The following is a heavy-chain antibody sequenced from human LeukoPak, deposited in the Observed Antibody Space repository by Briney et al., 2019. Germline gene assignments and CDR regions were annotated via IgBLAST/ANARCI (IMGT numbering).Heavy chain of an antibody. D-gene: IGHD3-22*01. V-gene: IGHV1-46*01. Sequence: ASVKVSCKASGYTFTSYGISWVRQAPGQGLEWMGIINPSGGSTSYAQKFQGRVTMTRDTSTSTVYMELSSLRSEGTAVYYCARDADSSGYYYDYWGQGTLVTVSS. J-gene: IGHJ4*02. CDR1: GYTFTSYG. CDR2: INPSGGST. CDR3: ARDADSSGYYYDY.